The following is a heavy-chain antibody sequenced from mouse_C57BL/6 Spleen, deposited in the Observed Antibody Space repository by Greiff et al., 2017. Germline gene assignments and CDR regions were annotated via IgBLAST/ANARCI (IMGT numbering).Heavy chain of an antibody. J-gene: IGHJ2*01. V-gene: IGHV7-3*01. CDR2: IRNKPNGYTT. Sequence: DVQLVESGGGLVQPGGSLSLSCAASGFTFTDYYMSWVRQPPGKALEWLGFIRNKPNGYTTEYSASVKGRFTISRDNSQSILYLQMNALRAEDSATYYCARYTYDYDGRYFDYWGQGTTLTVSS. CDR3: ARYTYDYDGRYFDY. CDR1: GFTFTDYY. D-gene: IGHD2-4*01.